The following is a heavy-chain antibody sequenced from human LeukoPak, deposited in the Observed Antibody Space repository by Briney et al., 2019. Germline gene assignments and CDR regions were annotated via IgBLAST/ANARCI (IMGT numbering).Heavy chain of an antibody. Sequence: ASVKVSCKASGYIFTNYYMHWVRQAPGQGLGWMGIINPSGGSTSYAQKFQGRVTMTRDTSTSTVYMELSSLRSEDTAVYYCARAYYYDSSGYYPFDYWGQGTLVTVSS. J-gene: IGHJ4*02. V-gene: IGHV1-46*01. CDR1: GYIFTNYY. CDR2: INPSGGST. CDR3: ARAYYYDSSGYYPFDY. D-gene: IGHD3-22*01.